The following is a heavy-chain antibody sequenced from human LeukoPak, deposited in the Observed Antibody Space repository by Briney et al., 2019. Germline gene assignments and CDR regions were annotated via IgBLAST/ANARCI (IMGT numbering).Heavy chain of an antibody. CDR1: GGSISCYY. Sequence: PSETLSLPCTVSGGSISCYYWSWIRKPAGKGLECIGRIYTSGSTNYNPSLKSRVTISVHTSKNQFSLKLSSVTAADPAVYYCARDPPTTVTTGWFDPWGQGTLVTVSS. D-gene: IGHD4-11*01. CDR3: ARDPPTTVTTGWFDP. CDR2: IYTSGST. J-gene: IGHJ5*02. V-gene: IGHV4-4*07.